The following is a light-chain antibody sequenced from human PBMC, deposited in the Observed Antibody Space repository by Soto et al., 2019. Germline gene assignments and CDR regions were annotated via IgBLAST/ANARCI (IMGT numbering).Light chain of an antibody. J-gene: IGLJ2*01. V-gene: IGLV1-40*01. CDR2: GNS. Sequence: QSVLTQPPSESGVPGQRVTISCTGSSSNIGAGYDVHWYQQLPGTAPKLLIYGNSNRPSGVPDRFSGSKSGTSASLAITGLQAEDEADYYCQSLRVFGGGTKLTVL. CDR3: QSLRV. CDR1: SSNIGAGYD.